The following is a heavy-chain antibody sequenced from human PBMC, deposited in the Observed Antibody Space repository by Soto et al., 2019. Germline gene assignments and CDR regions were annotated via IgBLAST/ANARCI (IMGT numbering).Heavy chain of an antibody. Sequence: QVQLVESGGGVVQPGRSLRLSCIASGFTFTTYGMHWARQAPGKGLEWVAVVWYDGTTKHYTDSVKGRFTISRDSSKNTLYLEMNSLRVEDTAVYYCVRDLSRRFCAGDCLDYWGPGTLVTVSS. CDR1: GFTFTTYG. CDR2: VWYDGTTK. J-gene: IGHJ4*02. V-gene: IGHV3-33*01. D-gene: IGHD2-8*02. CDR3: VRDLSRRFCAGDCLDY.